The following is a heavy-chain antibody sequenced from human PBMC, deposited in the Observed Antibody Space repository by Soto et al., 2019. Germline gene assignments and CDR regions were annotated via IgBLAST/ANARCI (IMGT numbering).Heavy chain of an antibody. J-gene: IGHJ5*02. D-gene: IGHD6-6*01. V-gene: IGHV1-69*01. CDR3: ARASPLYIAARNWFDI. CDR2: IIPIFGTA. CDR1: GGTFSSYA. Sequence: VKVSCKASGGTFSSYAISWVRQAPGQGLEWMGGIIPIFGTANYAQKFQGRVTITADESTSTAYMELSSLRSEDTAVYYCARASPLYIAARNWFDIWGQGTLVTVSS.